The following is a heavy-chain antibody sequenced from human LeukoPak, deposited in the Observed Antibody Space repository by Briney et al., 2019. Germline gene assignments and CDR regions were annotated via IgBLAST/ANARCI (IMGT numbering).Heavy chain of an antibody. V-gene: IGHV3-74*01. J-gene: IGHJ1*01. CDR1: GFTFSSYW. CDR3: ARSDYDSSGYYYGSEYFQH. D-gene: IGHD3-22*01. Sequence: PGGSLRLSCAASGFTFSSYWMHWVRHAPGKGLVWVSRINSDGSSTSYADSVKGRFTISRDNAKNTLYLQMNSLRAEDTAVYYCARSDYDSSGYYYGSEYFQHWGQGTLVTVSS. CDR2: INSDGSST.